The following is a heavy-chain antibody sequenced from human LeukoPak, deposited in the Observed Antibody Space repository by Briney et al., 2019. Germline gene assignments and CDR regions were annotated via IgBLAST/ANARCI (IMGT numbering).Heavy chain of an antibody. CDR1: GFTFSSYC. Sequence: GGSPRTSCGASGFTFSSYCLHWGRPASGKGLEWVAFIRYDGSNKYYADSVKGRFTISRDNSKNTLYLQMNSLRAEDTAVCYCAKEIFNRWGQGTLVTVSS. CDR3: AKEIFNR. V-gene: IGHV3-30*02. CDR2: IRYDGSNK. J-gene: IGHJ4*02.